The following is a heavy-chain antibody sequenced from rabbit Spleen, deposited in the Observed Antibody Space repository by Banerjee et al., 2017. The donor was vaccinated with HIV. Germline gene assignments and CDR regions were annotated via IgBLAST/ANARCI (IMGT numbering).Heavy chain of an antibody. CDR3: ARDADFTSRYYFDL. D-gene: IGHD1-1*01. Sequence: QEQLVESGGGLAQPGGSLTLTCTASGFSFSRSYYMGWVRQAPGKGLELIACIYTTSGGTYYATWAKGRFTISKASSTTVTLQMTSLTAADTAMYFCARDADFTSRYYFDLWGQGTLVTVS. J-gene: IGHJ4*01. V-gene: IGHV1S45*01. CDR1: GFSFSRSYY. CDR2: IYTTSGGT.